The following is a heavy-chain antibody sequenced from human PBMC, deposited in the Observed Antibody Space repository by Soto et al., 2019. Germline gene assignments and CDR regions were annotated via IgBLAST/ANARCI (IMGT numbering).Heavy chain of an antibody. CDR2: IFPSGST. CDR3: ARRATAELPSNWLAP. Sequence: QVQLQESGPGLVKPSGTLSLTCAVSSDSIRSSNWWSWVRQPPGKGLEWIGEIFPSGSTNYNPSLMSLVTISVDNPKNQFSLSLASVTAADTAGYYCARRATAELPSNWLAPGGQGILVIVSS. V-gene: IGHV4-4*02. CDR1: SDSIRSSNW. D-gene: IGHD5-12*01. J-gene: IGHJ5*02.